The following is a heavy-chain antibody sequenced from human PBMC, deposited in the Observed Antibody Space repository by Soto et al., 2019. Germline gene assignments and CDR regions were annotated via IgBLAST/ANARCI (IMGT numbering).Heavy chain of an antibody. D-gene: IGHD6-19*01. CDR2: INAGNGNT. V-gene: IGHV1-3*01. Sequence: ASVKVSCKASGYTFTSYAMHWVRQAPGQRLEWMGWINAGNGNTKYSQKFQGRVTITRDTSASTAYMELSSLRSEDTAVYYCARSLAVAVQRADYYYYYGMDVWGQGTTVTVSS. CDR3: ARSLAVAVQRADYYYYYGMDV. CDR1: GYTFTSYA. J-gene: IGHJ6*02.